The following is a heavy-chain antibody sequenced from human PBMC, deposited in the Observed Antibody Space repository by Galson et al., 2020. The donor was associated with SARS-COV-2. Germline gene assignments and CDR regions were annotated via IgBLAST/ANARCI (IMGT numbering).Heavy chain of an antibody. CDR2: VDHSGSA. J-gene: IGHJ4*02. CDR3: ALVDRRVFDY. D-gene: IGHD3-16*01. CDR1: GVSFNSYY. Sequence: SETLSLTCTLSGVSFNSYYWTWIRQPPGKGLEWIGEVDHSGSANYNPSLESRVTMSIDTSKNQFSLGLTSVTDADTAVYYCALVDRRVFDYWGLGTLVTVSS. V-gene: IGHV4-34*01.